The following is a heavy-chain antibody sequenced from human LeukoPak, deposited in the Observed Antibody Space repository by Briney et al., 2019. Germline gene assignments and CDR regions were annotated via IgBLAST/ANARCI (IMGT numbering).Heavy chain of an antibody. J-gene: IGHJ4*02. CDR1: GFTFSSYA. Sequence: PGGSLRLSCAASGFTFSSYAMHWVRQAPGKGLEWVAVISYDGSNKYYADSVKGRFTISRDNSKNTLYLQMNSLRAEDTAVYYCARDFPISGYTAFDYWGQGTLVTVSS. V-gene: IGHV3-30*04. CDR2: ISYDGSNK. D-gene: IGHD6-13*01. CDR3: ARDFPISGYTAFDY.